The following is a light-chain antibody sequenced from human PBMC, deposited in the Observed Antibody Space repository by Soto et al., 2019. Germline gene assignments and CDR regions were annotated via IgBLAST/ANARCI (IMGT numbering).Light chain of an antibody. CDR2: DVS. CDR3: TSYTSSTPFYV. V-gene: IGLV2-14*01. J-gene: IGLJ1*01. CDR1: SSDVGGYNY. Sequence: QSVLTQPASVSASPGQSITISCTGTSSDVGGYNYVSWYQQHPGKAPKLMIYDVSNRPSGVSDRFSGSKSGNTASLTISGLQAEDEADYYCTSYTSSTPFYVFGTGTKVTV.